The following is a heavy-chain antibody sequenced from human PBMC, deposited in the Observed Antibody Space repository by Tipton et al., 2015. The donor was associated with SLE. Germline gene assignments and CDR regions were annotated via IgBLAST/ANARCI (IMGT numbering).Heavy chain of an antibody. V-gene: IGHV1-69*01. CDR3: ATTKRGGPEVVPAVIPPRIWRHPEDYYGMDV. CDR2: IIPIFGTA. CDR1: GDTFSSYV. J-gene: IGHJ6*02. Sequence: QVQLVQSGSELKKPGSSVKVSCKASGDTFSSYVITWVRQAPGQGLEWMGGIIPIFGTANYAQKFQGRVTITTDESTSTAYMELSSLRSEDTAVYYCATTKRGGPEVVPAVIPPRIWRHPEDYYGMDVWGQGTTVTVSS. D-gene: IGHD2-2*01.